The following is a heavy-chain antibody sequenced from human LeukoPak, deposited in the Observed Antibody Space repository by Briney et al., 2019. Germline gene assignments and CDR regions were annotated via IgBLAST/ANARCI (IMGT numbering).Heavy chain of an antibody. D-gene: IGHD6-13*01. V-gene: IGHV1-18*01. Sequence: ASVKVSCKASGYTFTTFGICWVRQAPGQGLEWLGWISGYNGDTNYAESLQGRATMTADTSTSTAYMELRSLTSDDTAVYYCARDWNNGAGQQLADYWGQGSLVTVSS. CDR1: GYTFTTFG. J-gene: IGHJ4*02. CDR3: ARDWNNGAGQQLADY. CDR2: ISGYNGDT.